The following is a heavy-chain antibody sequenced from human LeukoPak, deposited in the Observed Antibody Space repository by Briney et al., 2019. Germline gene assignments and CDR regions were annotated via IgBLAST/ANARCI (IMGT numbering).Heavy chain of an antibody. CDR3: ARGADTDNITIFGVVIWTYFDY. J-gene: IGHJ4*02. V-gene: IGHV4-39*01. D-gene: IGHD3-3*01. CDR1: GGSISSSSYY. Sequence: SETLSLTCTVSGGSISSSSYYWGWIRQPPGKGLEWIGSIYYSGSTYYNPSLKSRVTISVDTSKNQFSLKLSSVTAADTAVYYCARGADTDNITIFGVVIWTYFDYWGQGTLVTVSS. CDR2: IYYSGST.